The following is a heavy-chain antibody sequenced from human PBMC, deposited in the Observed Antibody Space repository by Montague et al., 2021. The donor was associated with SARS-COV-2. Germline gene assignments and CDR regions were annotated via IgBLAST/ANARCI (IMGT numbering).Heavy chain of an antibody. CDR2: IYHSGST. J-gene: IGHJ6*02. V-gene: IGHV4-38-2*02. D-gene: IGHD4-11*01. Sequence: SETLSLTCTVSGYSISSGYYWGWIRQPPGKGLEWIGSIYHSGSTYYNPSLKSRVTISVDTSKNQFSLKLSSATAAATAVYYCAVNSNYYYYYGMDVWGQGTTATVSS. CDR1: GYSISSGYY. CDR3: AVNSNYYYYYGMDV.